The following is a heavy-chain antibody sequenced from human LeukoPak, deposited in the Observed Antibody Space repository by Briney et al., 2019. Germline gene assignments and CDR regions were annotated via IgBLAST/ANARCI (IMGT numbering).Heavy chain of an antibody. CDR3: TTADYDILTGYYTNARFDY. V-gene: IGHV3-15*01. D-gene: IGHD3-9*01. Sequence: GGSLRLSCAASGFTFSNAWMSWVRQAPGKGLEWVGRIKSKTDGGTTDYAAPVKGRFTISRDDSKNTLYLQMNSLKTEDTAVYYCTTADYDILTGYYTNARFDYWGQGTLVTVSS. CDR2: IKSKTDGGTT. CDR1: GFTFSNAW. J-gene: IGHJ4*02.